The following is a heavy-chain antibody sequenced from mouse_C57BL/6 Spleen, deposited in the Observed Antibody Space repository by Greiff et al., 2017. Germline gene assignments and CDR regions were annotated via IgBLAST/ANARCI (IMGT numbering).Heavy chain of an antibody. Sequence: VQLQQSGPELVKPGASVKISCKASGYSFTGYYMNWVKQSPDKSLEWIGELNPSTGGTTYNQKFKAKATLTVDKSSSTAYMQLKSLTSEDSAVYYFARGRTMAHYFDYWGQGTTLTVSS. CDR1: GYSFTGYY. CDR3: ARGRTMAHYFDY. D-gene: IGHD1-1*02. CDR2: LNPSTGGT. J-gene: IGHJ2*01. V-gene: IGHV1-42*01.